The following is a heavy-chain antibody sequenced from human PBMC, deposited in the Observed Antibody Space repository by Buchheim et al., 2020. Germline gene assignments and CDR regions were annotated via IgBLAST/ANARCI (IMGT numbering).Heavy chain of an antibody. CDR3: ARELYSSGWPEYFQH. V-gene: IGHV3-66*01. J-gene: IGHJ1*01. D-gene: IGHD6-19*01. CDR1: GFTVSSNY. CDR2: IYSGGST. Sequence: EVQLVESGGGLVQPGGSLRLSCAASGFTVSSNYMSWVRQAPGKGLEWVSVIYSGGSTYYADSVKGRFTLSRDNSKNKLYLQMNSLRAEDTAVYYCARELYSSGWPEYFQHWGQGTL.